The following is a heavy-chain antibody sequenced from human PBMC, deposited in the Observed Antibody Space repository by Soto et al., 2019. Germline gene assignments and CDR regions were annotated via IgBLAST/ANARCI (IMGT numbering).Heavy chain of an antibody. CDR3: ARDIAVAPRYYDYYYMDV. CDR2: ISSSGSTI. V-gene: IGHV3-11*01. Sequence: QVQLVESGGGLVKPGGSLRLSCAASGFTFSDYYMSWLRQAPGKGLEWVSYISSSGSTIYYADSVKGRFTISRDNAKNSLYLQMNSLRAEDTAVYYCARDIAVAPRYYDYYYMDVWGKGTTVTVSS. CDR1: GFTFSDYY. J-gene: IGHJ6*03. D-gene: IGHD6-19*01.